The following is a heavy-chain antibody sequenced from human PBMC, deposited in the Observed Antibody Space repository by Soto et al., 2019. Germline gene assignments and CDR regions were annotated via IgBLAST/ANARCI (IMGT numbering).Heavy chain of an antibody. CDR3: ARQQTKEGSDYYYYGRDV. J-gene: IGHJ6*02. CDR2: IIPIFGTA. D-gene: IGHD1-7*01. Sequence: QVQLVQSGAEVKKPGSSVKVSCKASGGTFSRYAISWVRQAPGPGLEWMGGIIPIFGTANYAQKFQGRVTITADESTSTVYMDLSSLRSEDTAVFYCARQQTKEGSDYYYYGRDVWGQGNTVTVSS. V-gene: IGHV1-69*01. CDR1: GGTFSRYA.